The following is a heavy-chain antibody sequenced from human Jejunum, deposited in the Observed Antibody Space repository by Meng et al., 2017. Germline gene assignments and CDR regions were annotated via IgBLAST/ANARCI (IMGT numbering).Heavy chain of an antibody. D-gene: IGHD3-22*01. V-gene: IGHV4-4*07. CDR1: GGSISSNY. CDR3: ATGGALHSTGSYPEYFHH. CDR2: IHTSGKI. Sequence: QGQLQESGPGLVKPSETLSLTCTVHGGSISSNYWTWIRQPAGKELEWIGRIHTSGKIDYNPSLRSRVTMSIDTSKNQFSLKLSSVTAADTAVYYCATGGALHSTGSYPEYFHHWGQATLVTVSS. J-gene: IGHJ1*01.